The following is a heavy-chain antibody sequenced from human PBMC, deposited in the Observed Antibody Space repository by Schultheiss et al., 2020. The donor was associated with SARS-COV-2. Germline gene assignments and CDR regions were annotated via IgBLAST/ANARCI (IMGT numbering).Heavy chain of an antibody. CDR3: ARNAARLITRAQFDY. D-gene: IGHD6-6*01. CDR2: ISSSGSTI. V-gene: IGHV3-48*03. J-gene: IGHJ4*02. Sequence: GGSLRLSFAASGFTFSSYEMNWVRQAPGKGLEWVSYISSSGSTIYYADSVKGRFTISRDNAKNSLYLQMNSLRAEDTAVYYCARNAARLITRAQFDYWGQGTLVTVSS. CDR1: GFTFSSYE.